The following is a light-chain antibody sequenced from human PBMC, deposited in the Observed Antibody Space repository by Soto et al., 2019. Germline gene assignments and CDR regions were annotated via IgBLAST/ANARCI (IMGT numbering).Light chain of an antibody. CDR2: DVS. CDR1: SSDVGGYNY. V-gene: IGLV2-14*01. Sequence: QSALTQPASVSGSPGQSITISCTGTSSDVGGYNYVSWYQQHPGKAPILMIYDVSNRPSGVFNRFSGSKSGNSASLTISGLQAEDEADYYCSSYTSSSTYVFGTGTKVTVL. CDR3: SSYTSSSTYV. J-gene: IGLJ1*01.